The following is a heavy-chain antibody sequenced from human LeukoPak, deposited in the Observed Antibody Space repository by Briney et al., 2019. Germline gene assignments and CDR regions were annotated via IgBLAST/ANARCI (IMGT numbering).Heavy chain of an antibody. J-gene: IGHJ3*02. Sequence: PSETLSLTCTVSGGSVRSYYWSWLRQPPGEGLEWIAYIHNSGGTNYNPSLKSRVTISVDTSKNHFSLKLSSVTAADTAVYYCVRDWEGFNFDIWGQGTMVTVSS. V-gene: IGHV4-59*02. CDR1: GGSVRSYY. CDR2: IHNSGGT. D-gene: IGHD1-26*01. CDR3: VRDWEGFNFDI.